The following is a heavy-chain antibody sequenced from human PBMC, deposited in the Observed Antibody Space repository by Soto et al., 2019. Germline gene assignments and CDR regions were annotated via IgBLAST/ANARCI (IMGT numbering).Heavy chain of an antibody. V-gene: IGHV3-23*01. CDR1: GFTFSTYA. D-gene: IGHD5-18*01. J-gene: IGHJ6*02. CDR2: ISNSGGNI. CDR3: AKDQGYSYGFYYYGMDV. Sequence: EGQLLESGGGLEQPGGSLTLSCAASGFTFSTYAMSWVRQAPGKGLEWVSAISNSGGNIYYADSVQGRFTISRDNSKNTLYLQMNSLRAEDTAVYYCAKDQGYSYGFYYYGMDVWGQGTTVTVSS.